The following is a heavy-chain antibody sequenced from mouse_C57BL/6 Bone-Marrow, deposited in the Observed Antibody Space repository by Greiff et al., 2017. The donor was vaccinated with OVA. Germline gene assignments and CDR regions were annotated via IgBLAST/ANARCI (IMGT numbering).Heavy chain of an antibody. CDR2: IDPETGGT. Sequence: VQLQQSGAELVRPGASVPLSCKASGYTLPDNEMHWVKQTPVHGLEWIGAIDPETGGTAYNQKFKGKAILTADKSSSTAYMELRSLTSEDSAVYYCTRGYSNYYAMDYWGQGTSVTVSS. V-gene: IGHV1-15*01. D-gene: IGHD2-5*01. CDR3: TRGYSNYYAMDY. CDR1: GYTLPDNE. J-gene: IGHJ4*01.